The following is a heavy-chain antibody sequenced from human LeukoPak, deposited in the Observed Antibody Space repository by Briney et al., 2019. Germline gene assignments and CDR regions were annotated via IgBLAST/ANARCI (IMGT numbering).Heavy chain of an antibody. V-gene: IGHV3-30-3*01. D-gene: IGHD2-2*01. CDR1: GFSDYS. CDR3: ASRVVPAPAKNWFDP. Sequence: GGSLRLSCAASGFSDYSMNWVRQAPGKGLEWVAVISYDGSNKYYADSVKGRFTISRDNSKNTLYLQMNSLRAEDTAVYYCASRVVPAPAKNWFDPWGQGTLVTVSS. CDR2: ISYDGSNK. J-gene: IGHJ5*02.